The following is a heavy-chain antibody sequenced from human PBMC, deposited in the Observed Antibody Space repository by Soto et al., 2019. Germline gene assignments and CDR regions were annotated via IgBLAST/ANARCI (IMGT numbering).Heavy chain of an antibody. CDR3: GREVYGGSYDY. CDR2: INHSGST. CDR1: GGSFSGYY. J-gene: IGHJ4*02. D-gene: IGHD2-15*01. Sequence: QVQLQQWGAGLLKPSETLSLTCAVYGGSFSGYYWSWIRQPPGKGLEWIGEINHSGSTNYNPSLKSRVTISVDTSKNHLSLQLSSVAAADAAVYYYGREVYGGSYDYWGQGTLVTVSS. V-gene: IGHV4-34*01.